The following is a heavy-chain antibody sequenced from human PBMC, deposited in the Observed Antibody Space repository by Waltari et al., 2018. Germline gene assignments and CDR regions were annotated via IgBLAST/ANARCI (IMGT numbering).Heavy chain of an antibody. J-gene: IGHJ3*02. D-gene: IGHD5-12*01. CDR2: IDSGGST. V-gene: IGHV3-53*01. CDR1: GFTVSSNY. CDR3: ARAGWLQNAFDI. Sequence: EVQLVESGGGLIQPGGSLRLSCAASGFTVSSNYMSWVRQAPGKGLEWVSVIDSGGSTYYADSVKGRFTSSRDNSKNTLYLQMNSLGAEDTAVYYCARAGWLQNAFDIWGQGTMVTVSS.